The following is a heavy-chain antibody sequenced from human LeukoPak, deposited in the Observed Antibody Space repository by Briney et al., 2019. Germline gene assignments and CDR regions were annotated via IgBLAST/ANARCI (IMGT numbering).Heavy chain of an antibody. CDR3: AKDRRPNSYSSRWLDY. Sequence: ASVKVSCKASGYTFTSYYMHWVRQAPGQGLEWMGIINPSGGSTSYAQKFQGRVTMTRDTSTSTVYMELSSLRSEDTAVYYCAKDRRPNSYSSRWLDYWGQGTLVTVSS. D-gene: IGHD6-13*01. V-gene: IGHV1-46*01. CDR2: INPSGGST. CDR1: GYTFTSYY. J-gene: IGHJ4*02.